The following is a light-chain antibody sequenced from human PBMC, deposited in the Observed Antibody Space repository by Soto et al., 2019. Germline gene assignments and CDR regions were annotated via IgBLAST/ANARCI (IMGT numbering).Light chain of an antibody. CDR3: QQYGSSPRT. CDR1: QSLSSSQ. V-gene: IGKV3-20*01. J-gene: IGKJ1*01. Sequence: DIVMTQSPATLSVSPGERATLSCRASQSLSSSQLAWYQQKPGQAPRLLIHDASSRATGISDRFTGSGSGTDFTLTITTLEPEDFAVYYCQQYGSSPRTFGLGTKVDI. CDR2: DAS.